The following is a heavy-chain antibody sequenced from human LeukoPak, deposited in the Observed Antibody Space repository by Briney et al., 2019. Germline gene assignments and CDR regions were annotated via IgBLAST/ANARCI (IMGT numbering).Heavy chain of an antibody. CDR1: GGSISSYY. CDR3: ARVSETTVTTLGFYYYYYMDV. Sequence: PSETLSLTCTVSGGSISSYYWSWIRQPAGKGLEWIGRIYTSGSTNYNPSLKSRVTMSVDTSKNQFSLKLSSVTAADTAVYYCARVSETTVTTLGFYYYYYMDVWGKGTTVTVSS. V-gene: IGHV4-4*07. D-gene: IGHD4-11*01. CDR2: IYTSGST. J-gene: IGHJ6*03.